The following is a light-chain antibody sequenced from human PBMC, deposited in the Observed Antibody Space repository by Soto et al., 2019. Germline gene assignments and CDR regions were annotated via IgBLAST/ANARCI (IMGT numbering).Light chain of an antibody. Sequence: QSALTQPASVSGSPGQSITISCTGTSSDVGGYNYVSWYQQHPGKAPKLIIYEVSNRPSGVSNRSSGSKSGNTASLTISGLQDEDEADYYGNSYTSEPTGVFGTGTKLTVL. CDR2: EVS. V-gene: IGLV2-14*01. CDR3: NSYTSEPTGV. CDR1: SSDVGGYNY. J-gene: IGLJ1*01.